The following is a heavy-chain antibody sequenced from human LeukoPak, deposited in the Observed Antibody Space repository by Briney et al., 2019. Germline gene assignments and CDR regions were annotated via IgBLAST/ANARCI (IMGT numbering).Heavy chain of an antibody. V-gene: IGHV3-21*01. CDR1: GFTFSSYS. D-gene: IGHD2-21*01. Sequence: GVSLRLSCAASGFTFSSYSMNWVRQSPGKGLEWVSSISSSRRYIYYAASVNGRFTISRDNAKNSLYLQMNSLRAEDPAVYYCARDGDYPQLKAPFDSWGQGTLVTVSS. J-gene: IGHJ4*02. CDR3: ARDGDYPQLKAPFDS. CDR2: ISSSRRYI.